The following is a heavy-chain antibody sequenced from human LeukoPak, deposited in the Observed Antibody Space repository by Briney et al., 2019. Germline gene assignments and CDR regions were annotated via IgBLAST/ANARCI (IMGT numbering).Heavy chain of an antibody. CDR2: IIPIFGTA. D-gene: IGHD6-6*01. V-gene: IGHV1-69*13. Sequence: GASVKVSCKASGGTFSSYAISWVRQAPGQGLEWMGGIIPIFGTANYAQKFQGRVTITADESTSTAYMELSSLRSEDTAVYYCAREDEHRGSSSHFDYWGQGTLVTVSS. J-gene: IGHJ4*02. CDR3: AREDEHRGSSSHFDY. CDR1: GGTFSSYA.